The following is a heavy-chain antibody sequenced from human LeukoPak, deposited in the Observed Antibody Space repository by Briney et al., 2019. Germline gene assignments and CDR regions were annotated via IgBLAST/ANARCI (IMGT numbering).Heavy chain of an antibody. CDR3: ERGLRYSSSSGDY. D-gene: IGHD6-6*01. V-gene: IGHV4-34*01. J-gene: IGHJ4*02. Sequence: PSETLSLTCAVYGGPFSGYYLSWIRQPPAKGLEGIGEINHSGSTNQNPSLKSRVTISVDTSKNQFSLKLSSVTAADTAVYYCERGLRYSSSSGDYWGQGTLVTVSS. CDR2: INHSGST. CDR1: GGPFSGYY.